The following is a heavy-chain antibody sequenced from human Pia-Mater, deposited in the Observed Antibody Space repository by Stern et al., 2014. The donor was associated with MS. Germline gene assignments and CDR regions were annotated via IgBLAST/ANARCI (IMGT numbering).Heavy chain of an antibody. CDR2: ISDDGSGE. CDR1: GFTFSGYV. V-gene: IGHV3-30*14. D-gene: IGHD2/OR15-2a*01. CDR3: VREREEENPYNWFDT. Sequence: VQLLESGGDVVQPGRSLRLSCEAYGFTFSGYVMYWVRQIPGTGLERVALISDDGSGESYAEFVTGRFTISRDNSKTEWNRHNSSLRPEDTAVYYCVREREEENPYNWFDTWGQGTLVTVSS. J-gene: IGHJ5*02.